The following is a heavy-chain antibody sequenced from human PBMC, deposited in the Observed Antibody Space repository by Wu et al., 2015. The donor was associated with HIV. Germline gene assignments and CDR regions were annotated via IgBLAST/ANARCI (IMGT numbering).Heavy chain of an antibody. CDR2: MNPNSGNT. D-gene: IGHD6-13*01. V-gene: IGHV1-8*03. CDR1: GYTFTSYD. J-gene: IGHJ6*03. CDR3: ARNGRRQQLDGGRVYYYYYYMDV. Sequence: QVQLVQSGAEVKKPGASVKVSCKASGYTFTSYDINWVRQATGQGLEWMGWMNPNSGNTGYAQKFQGRVTITRNTSISTAYMELSSLRSEDTAVYYCARNGRRQQLDGGRVYYYYYYMDVWGKGTTVTVSS.